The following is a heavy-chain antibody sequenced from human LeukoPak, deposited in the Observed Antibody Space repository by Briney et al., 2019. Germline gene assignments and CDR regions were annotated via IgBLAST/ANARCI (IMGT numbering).Heavy chain of an antibody. V-gene: IGHV3-7*01. Sequence: GGSLRLSCVASGFMFDRYWMSWVRQAPGKGLERVANIKSDASEEKYLYSVMGRFKISRDNAEDSLFLQMNSLRAEDTAVYFCARQPQHEASFDCWGQGALVAVSS. J-gene: IGHJ4*02. CDR1: GFMFDRYW. CDR2: IKSDASEE. CDR3: ARQPQHEASFDC.